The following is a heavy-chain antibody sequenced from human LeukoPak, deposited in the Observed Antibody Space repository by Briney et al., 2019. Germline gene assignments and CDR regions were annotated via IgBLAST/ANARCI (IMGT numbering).Heavy chain of an antibody. D-gene: IGHD5-18*01. Sequence: GGSLRLSCAASGFTFSSYWMSWVRQAPGKGLEWVANIKQDGSEKYYVDSVKGRFTISRDNAKNSLYLQMNSLRAEDTALYYCARGGYSYGPFPADYWGQGTLVTVSS. CDR1: GFTFSSYW. CDR3: ARGGYSYGPFPADY. V-gene: IGHV3-7*03. J-gene: IGHJ4*02. CDR2: IKQDGSEK.